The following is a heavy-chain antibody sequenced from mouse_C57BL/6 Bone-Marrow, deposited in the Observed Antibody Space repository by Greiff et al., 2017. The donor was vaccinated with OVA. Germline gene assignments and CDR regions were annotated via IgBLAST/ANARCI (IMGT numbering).Heavy chain of an antibody. CDR1: GFTFSDYY. CDR3: ARLEGFAY. Sequence: EVHLVESGGGLVQPGGSLKLSCAASGFTFSDYYMYWVRQTPEKRLEWVAYISNGGGSTYYPDTVKGRFTISRDNAKNTLYLQMSRLKSEDTAMYYCARLEGFAYWGQGTLVTVSA. V-gene: IGHV5-12*01. J-gene: IGHJ3*01. CDR2: ISNGGGST.